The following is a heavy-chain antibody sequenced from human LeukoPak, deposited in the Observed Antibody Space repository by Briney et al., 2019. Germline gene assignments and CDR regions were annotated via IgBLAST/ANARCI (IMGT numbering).Heavy chain of an antibody. CDR2: INHSGST. J-gene: IGHJ6*03. D-gene: IGHD3-10*01. V-gene: IGHV4-34*01. Sequence: PSETLSLTCAVYGGSFSGYYWSWIRQPPGKGLEWIGEINHSGSTNYNPSLKSRVTISVDTSKNQFSLKLSSVTAADTAVYYCARGRITMVRGQLYYYYYMDVWGKGTTLTVSS. CDR3: ARGRITMVRGQLYYYYYMDV. CDR1: GGSFSGYY.